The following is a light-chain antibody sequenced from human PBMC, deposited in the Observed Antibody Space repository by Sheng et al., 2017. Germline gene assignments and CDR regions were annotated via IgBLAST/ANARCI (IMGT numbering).Light chain of an antibody. CDR2: AAS. CDR1: QGISDY. Sequence: DIQMTQSPSTLSASVGDRVRITCRASQGISDYVNWYQQKPGKAPKLLIYAASSLESGVPSRFSGSGSGTDFTLTISSLQPEDFATYYCQQSDSIPITFGQGTRLEI. J-gene: IGKJ5*01. CDR3: QQSDSIPIT. V-gene: IGKV1-39*01.